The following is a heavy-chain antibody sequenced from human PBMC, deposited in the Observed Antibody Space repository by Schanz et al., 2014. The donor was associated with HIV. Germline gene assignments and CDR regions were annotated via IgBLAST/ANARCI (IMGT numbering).Heavy chain of an antibody. CDR3: ARDSWYGDY. V-gene: IGHV3-9*01. CDR2: IDWKSGII. D-gene: IGHD6-13*01. Sequence: EVQLVESGGGLVQPGRSLRLSCAASGFIFDEYAMHWVRQGPGKGLEWVSGIDWKSGIIGYADSVKGRFTISRDNAKNTLYLQMNSLRAEDTAVYYCARDSWYGDYWGLGTLVTVSS. J-gene: IGHJ4*02. CDR1: GFIFDEYA.